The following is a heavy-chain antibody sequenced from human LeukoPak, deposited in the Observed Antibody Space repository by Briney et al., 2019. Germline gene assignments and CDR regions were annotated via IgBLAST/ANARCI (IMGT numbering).Heavy chain of an antibody. V-gene: IGHV3-48*01. Sequence: GGSLRLSCAASGFIFSSYSMNWVRQAPGKGLEWVSYISTTGSTIYYADSVKGRFTISRDNSKNTLYLQMNSLRAEDTAVYYCARAYSSGYDSSGYYEDWGQGTLVTVSS. CDR3: ARAYSSGYDSSGYYED. J-gene: IGHJ4*02. CDR1: GFIFSSYS. D-gene: IGHD3-22*01. CDR2: ISTTGSTI.